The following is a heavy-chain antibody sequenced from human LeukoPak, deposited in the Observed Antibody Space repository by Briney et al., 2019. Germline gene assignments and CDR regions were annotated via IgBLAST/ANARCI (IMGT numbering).Heavy chain of an antibody. J-gene: IGHJ6*02. Sequence: SETLSLTCPVSGSSISSYYWSWVRQPPGKGLEWNGYVYYTGSTNYNPSLKSRVTISIDTSKNQFSLKLSSVTAADTAVYYCARGRVSEINVQLRGYGMDVWGQGTTVTVSS. D-gene: IGHD5-24*01. CDR3: ARGRVSEINVQLRGYGMDV. CDR1: GSSISSYY. CDR2: VYYTGST. V-gene: IGHV4-59*01.